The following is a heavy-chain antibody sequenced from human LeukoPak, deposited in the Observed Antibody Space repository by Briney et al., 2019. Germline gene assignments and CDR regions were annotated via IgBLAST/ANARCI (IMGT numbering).Heavy chain of an antibody. V-gene: IGHV4-31*03. J-gene: IGHJ6*02. D-gene: IGHD4-23*01. CDR1: GGSISSGGYY. CDR3: ARAGNSAYYYYGRDV. CDR2: IYYSGST. Sequence: SETLSLTCTVSGGSISSGGYYWSWIRQHPGKGLEWIGNIYYSGSTYYNPSLKSRVTISVDTSKNQFSLKLSSVTAADTAVYYCARAGNSAYYYYGRDVWGQGTTVTVSS.